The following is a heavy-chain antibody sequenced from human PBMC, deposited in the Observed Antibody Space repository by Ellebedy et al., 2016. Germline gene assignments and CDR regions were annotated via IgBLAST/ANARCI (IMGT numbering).Heavy chain of an antibody. D-gene: IGHD3-9*01. Sequence: GGSLRLXCATSGFTFTSHSLSWVRQAPGKGLEWVSSISSHDSFKYYADSLKGRFTISRDNAKNSLYLQVNTLRADDTAVYYCARDYFVGGLNLLNWFDPWGQGTLVTVSS. CDR2: ISSHDSFK. V-gene: IGHV3-21*01. J-gene: IGHJ5*02. CDR1: GFTFTSHS. CDR3: ARDYFVGGLNLLNWFDP.